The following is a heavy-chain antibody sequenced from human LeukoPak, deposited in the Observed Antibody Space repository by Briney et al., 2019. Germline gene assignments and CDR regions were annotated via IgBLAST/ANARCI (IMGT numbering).Heavy chain of an antibody. CDR3: ARGGGYSGYDTETFDY. D-gene: IGHD5-12*01. V-gene: IGHV4-30-2*01. CDR2: IYHSGST. CDR1: GGSISSGGYS. J-gene: IGHJ4*02. Sequence: SETLSLTCAVSGGSISSGGYSWRWIRQPPGKGLEWIGYIYHSGSTYYNPSLKSRVTISVDRSKNQFSLKLSSVTAADTAVYYCARGGGYSGYDTETFDYWGQGTLVTVSS.